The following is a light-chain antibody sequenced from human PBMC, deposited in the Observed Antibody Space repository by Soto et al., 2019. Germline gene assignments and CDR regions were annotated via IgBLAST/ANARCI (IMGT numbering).Light chain of an antibody. V-gene: IGKV3-20*01. Sequence: DIVLTQSPGTLSLSQGERATLSCRASQTISSSFLAWYQQQPGQAPRLLIYRASRRAPGIPDRFSGSGAWTDFTLTISRLEPEDFAVYYCHQFGSSPLDTFGPGTKVEIK. CDR1: QTISSSF. J-gene: IGKJ3*01. CDR3: HQFGSSPLDT. CDR2: RAS.